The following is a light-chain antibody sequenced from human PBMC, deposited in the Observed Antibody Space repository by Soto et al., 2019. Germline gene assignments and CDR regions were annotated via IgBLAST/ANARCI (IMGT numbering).Light chain of an antibody. Sequence: QSALTQPASVSGSPGQSIAISCTGTSSDVGGYSYVSWYQQQPGEAPKLVISDVSNRPSGVSDRFSGSKSRNTASLTISGLQTEDEADYYCASYTTSSTYVFGTGTKLTVL. V-gene: IGLV2-14*01. CDR3: ASYTTSSTYV. CDR2: DVS. J-gene: IGLJ1*01. CDR1: SSDVGGYSY.